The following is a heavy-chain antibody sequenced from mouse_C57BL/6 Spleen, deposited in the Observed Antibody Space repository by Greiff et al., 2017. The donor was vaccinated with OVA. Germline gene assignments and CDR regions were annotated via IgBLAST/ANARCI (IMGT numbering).Heavy chain of an antibody. V-gene: IGHV5-4*01. CDR2: ISDGGSYT. D-gene: IGHD2-3*01. CDR1: GFTFSSYA. Sequence: EVMLVESGGGLVKPGGSLKLSCAASGFTFSSYAMSWVRQTPEKRLEWVATISDGGSYTYYPDNVKGRFTISRDDAKNNLYLQMSHLKSEDTAMYYCARESYDGFDWGQGTTLTVSS. J-gene: IGHJ2*01. CDR3: ARESYDGFD.